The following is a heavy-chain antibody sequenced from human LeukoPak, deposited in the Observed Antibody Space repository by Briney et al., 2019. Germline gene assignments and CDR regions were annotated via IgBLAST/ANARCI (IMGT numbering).Heavy chain of an antibody. CDR1: GFTFSSYA. D-gene: IGHD5-18*01. V-gene: IGHV3-30-3*01. Sequence: GGSLRFSCAASGFTFSSYAMHWVRQAPGKGLEWVAVISYDGSNKYYADSVKGRFTISRDNSKNTLYLQMNSLRAEDTAVYYCARDFGLWLHYFDYWGQGTLVTVSS. J-gene: IGHJ4*02. CDR3: ARDFGLWLHYFDY. CDR2: ISYDGSNK.